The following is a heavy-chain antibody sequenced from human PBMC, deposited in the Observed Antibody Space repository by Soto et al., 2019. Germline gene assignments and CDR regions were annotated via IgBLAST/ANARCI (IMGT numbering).Heavy chain of an antibody. V-gene: IGHV4-34*01. D-gene: IGHD3-16*01. CDR3: ARGSSYVGYYYYYMDV. J-gene: IGHJ6*03. Sequence: SETLSLTCAVYGGSFSGYYWSWIRQPPGKGLEWIGEINHSGSTNYNPSLKSRVTISVDTSKNQFSLKLGSVTAADTAVYYCARGSSYVGYYYYYMDVWGKGTTVTVSS. CDR1: GGSFSGYY. CDR2: INHSGST.